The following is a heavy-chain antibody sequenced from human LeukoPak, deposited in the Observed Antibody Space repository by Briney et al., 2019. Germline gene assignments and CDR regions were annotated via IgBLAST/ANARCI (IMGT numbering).Heavy chain of an antibody. CDR2: IRADGGEK. V-gene: IGHV3-7*01. J-gene: IGHJ4*02. CDR3: ATSDSGPEN. CDR1: GFTFSNYW. Sequence: GGSLRLSCATSGFTFSNYWMNWVRQAPGEGLEWVAIIRADGGEKHYADSVRGRFTVSRDNAKNSLYLQMISLRAEDTAVYYCATSDSGPENWGQGTLVTVSS. D-gene: IGHD2-15*01.